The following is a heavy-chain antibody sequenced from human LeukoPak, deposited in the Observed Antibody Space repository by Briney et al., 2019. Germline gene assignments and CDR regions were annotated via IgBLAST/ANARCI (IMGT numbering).Heavy chain of an antibody. CDR3: ARALSYSYGSMDF. V-gene: IGHV3-21*01. J-gene: IGHJ4*02. D-gene: IGHD5-18*01. CDR1: GFTFSSYN. CDR2: ISSGSKYI. Sequence: GGSLRLSCAASGFTFSSYNMNWVRQAPGKGLEWVSSISSGSKYIYNADSVKGRFTISRDNAKNSLYLQMNSLRAEDTAVYYCARALSYSYGSMDFWGQGTLVIVSS.